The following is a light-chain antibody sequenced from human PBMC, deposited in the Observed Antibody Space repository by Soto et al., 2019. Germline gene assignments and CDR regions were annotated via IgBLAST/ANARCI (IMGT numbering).Light chain of an antibody. CDR3: QQSSYSPLT. V-gene: IGKV3-20*01. J-gene: IGKJ4*01. CDR1: QSVDNNY. Sequence: EIVLTQSPGTLSLSPGERATLSCRASQSVDNNYLAWFQQKPGQAPRLLIYEASNRATGVPDRFGGTGSGTDFTLIISILEPEDFAVYYCQQSSYSPLTFGGGTRVEIK. CDR2: EAS.